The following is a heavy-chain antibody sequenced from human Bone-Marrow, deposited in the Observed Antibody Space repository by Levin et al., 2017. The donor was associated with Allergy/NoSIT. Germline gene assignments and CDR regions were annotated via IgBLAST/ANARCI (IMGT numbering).Heavy chain of an antibody. CDR2: IYPDDSDT. CDR1: GYSFTTYW. CDR3: ARQDESFDH. D-gene: IGHD5-24*01. V-gene: IGHV5-51*01. Sequence: GESLKISCKGSGYSFTTYWIAWVRQMPGKGLEWMGIIYPDDSDTRYGPSFQGQVTISADKSITTAYLQWSSLKASDTAMYYCARQDESFDHWGQGTLVTVSS. J-gene: IGHJ4*02.